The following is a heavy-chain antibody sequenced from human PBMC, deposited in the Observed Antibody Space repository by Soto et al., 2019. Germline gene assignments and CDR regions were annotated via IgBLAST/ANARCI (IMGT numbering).Heavy chain of an antibody. D-gene: IGHD1-7*01. CDR3: AKAGDWNYVFDF. Sequence: GSLRPSCSASGFSFTHYRIHGVRQVPGKGLEWVCRVNADGSSTNYAGFAKGRFTIPRDNSKNTAYLEMNNLRVDDTALYYCAKAGDWNYVFDFWGQGTSVTVPS. J-gene: IGHJ4*02. CDR1: GFSFTHYR. V-gene: IGHV3-74*01. CDR2: VNADGSST.